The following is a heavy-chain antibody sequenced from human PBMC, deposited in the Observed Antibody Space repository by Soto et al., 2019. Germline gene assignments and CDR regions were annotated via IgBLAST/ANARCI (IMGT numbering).Heavy chain of an antibody. J-gene: IGHJ4*02. CDR1: GGSISYYY. CDR3: ARWNEGSDD. CDR2: IYYTGST. V-gene: IGHV4-59*12. D-gene: IGHD1-1*01. Sequence: SETLSLTCTVSGGSISYYYWSWTRQSPGKGLEWIGYIYYTGSTSYNPSLKSRVTMSVDTSKNQLSLKLSSLTAADTAVYYCARWNEGSDDWGQGILVPVSS.